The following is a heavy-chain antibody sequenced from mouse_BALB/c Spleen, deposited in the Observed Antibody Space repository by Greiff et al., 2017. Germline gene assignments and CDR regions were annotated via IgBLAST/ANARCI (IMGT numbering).Heavy chain of an antibody. D-gene: IGHD6-2*01. CDR2: ISSGGSYT. CDR1: GFTFSSYA. Sequence: EVKLMESGGGLVKPGGSLKLSCAASGFTFSSYAMSWVRQTPEKRLEWVATISSGGSYTYYPDSVKGRITISRDNAKNTLYLQMSSLRSEDTAMYYCARHGDYYFDYWGQGTTLTVSS. V-gene: IGHV5-9-3*01. CDR3: ARHGDYYFDY. J-gene: IGHJ2*01.